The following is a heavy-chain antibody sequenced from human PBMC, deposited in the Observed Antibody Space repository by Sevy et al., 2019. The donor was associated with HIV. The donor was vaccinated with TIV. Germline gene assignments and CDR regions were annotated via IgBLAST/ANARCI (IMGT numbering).Heavy chain of an antibody. V-gene: IGHV3-23*01. J-gene: IGHJ4*02. D-gene: IGHD2-8*01. CDR2: LSFGCGKI. CDR1: GFDFSIYS. CDR3: AREGCTKPHDY. Sequence: GGSLRLSCAASGFDFSIYSMSWVRQAPGKGLEWVSTLSFGCGKINYADSVKGRFTISRDNSKSSVYLQMNNMRFEDTAYYYCAREGCTKPHDYWGQGNLVTVSS.